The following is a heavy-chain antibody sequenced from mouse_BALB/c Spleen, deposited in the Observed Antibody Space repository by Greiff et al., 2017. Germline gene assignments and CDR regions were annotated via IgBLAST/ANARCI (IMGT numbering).Heavy chain of an antibody. CDR1: GFSLTGYG. V-gene: IGHV2-6-7*01. D-gene: IGHD1-1*01. CDR2: IWGDGST. J-gene: IGHJ4*01. Sequence: QVQLQESGPGLVAPSQSLSITCTVSGFSLTGYGVNWVRQPPGKGLEWLGMIWGDGSTDDNSALKSRLSISNDNSKSQVFLKMNSLQTDDTARYYCARDVHYCYAMDYWGQGTSVTVSA. CDR3: ARDVHYCYAMDY.